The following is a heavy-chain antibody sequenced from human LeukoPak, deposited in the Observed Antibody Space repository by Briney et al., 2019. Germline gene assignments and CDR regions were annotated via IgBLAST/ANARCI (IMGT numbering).Heavy chain of an antibody. Sequence: GGSLRLSCAASGVTFSSYAMSWVRQAPGKGLEWVSAICGSGGSAYYAQPVKGQFTIPRDNSKDTLSLQMNSLRAEDTAVYYCAKRVDTAMGIFDYWGQGTLVTVSS. CDR1: GVTFSSYA. D-gene: IGHD5-18*01. V-gene: IGHV3-23*01. CDR3: AKRVDTAMGIFDY. CDR2: ICGSGGSA. J-gene: IGHJ4*02.